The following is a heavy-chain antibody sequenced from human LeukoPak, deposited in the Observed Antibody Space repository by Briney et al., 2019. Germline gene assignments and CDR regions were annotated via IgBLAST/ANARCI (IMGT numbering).Heavy chain of an antibody. J-gene: IGHJ4*02. CDR3: ARKPYNDILTGFYP. D-gene: IGHD3-9*01. Sequence: PSETLSLTCAVSGGSISSSNWWSWVRQPPGKGLEWIGEIYHSGSTNYNPSLKSRVTMSVDKSKNHFSLKQSSVTAADSAVYYCARKPYNDILTGFYPWGQGTLVTVSS. CDR2: IYHSGST. V-gene: IGHV4-4*02. CDR1: GGSISSSNW.